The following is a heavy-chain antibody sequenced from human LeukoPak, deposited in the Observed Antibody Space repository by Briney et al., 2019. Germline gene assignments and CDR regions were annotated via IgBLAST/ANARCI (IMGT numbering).Heavy chain of an antibody. CDR1: GITFSSYA. Sequence: GGSLRLSCAASGITFSSYAMSWVRQAPGKGLEWVSDTSGSGGYTYYADSVKGRFTISRDGSKNTLYLQMSSLRAEDTAVYYCAAALGELRPFDYWGQGTLVTVSS. CDR2: TSGSGGYT. J-gene: IGHJ4*02. V-gene: IGHV3-23*01. CDR3: AAALGELRPFDY. D-gene: IGHD3-10*01.